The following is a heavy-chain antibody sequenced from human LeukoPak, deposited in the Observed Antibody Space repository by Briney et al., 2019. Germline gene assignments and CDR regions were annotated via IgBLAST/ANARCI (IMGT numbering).Heavy chain of an antibody. V-gene: IGHV3-23*01. CDR2: ISGGVGST. Sequence: GGSLRLSCAASEFTFSNYAMNCVRQAPGKGLEWVSGISGGVGSTYYAEPVKGRFTISKDKSKNTLYLQMDSLRAEDTAVYYCASLAVRDFWSIYYYYYGMDVWGQGTTVTVSS. CDR1: EFTFSNYA. J-gene: IGHJ6*02. D-gene: IGHD3-3*01. CDR3: ASLAVRDFWSIYYYYYGMDV.